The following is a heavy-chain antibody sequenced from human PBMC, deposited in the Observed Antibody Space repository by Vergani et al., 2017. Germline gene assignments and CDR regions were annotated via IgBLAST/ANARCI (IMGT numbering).Heavy chain of an antibody. CDR3: ARGYKVRQVYNWFDP. J-gene: IGHJ5*02. Sequence: QVQLQESGPGLVKPSETLSLTCTVSGGSISSYYWSWIRQHPGKGLEWIGYIYYSGSTYYNPSLKSRVTISVDTSKNQFSLKLSSVTAADTAVYYCARGYKVRQVYNWFDPWGQGTLVTVSS. D-gene: IGHD3-10*01. CDR2: IYYSGST. CDR1: GGSISSYY. V-gene: IGHV4-59*06.